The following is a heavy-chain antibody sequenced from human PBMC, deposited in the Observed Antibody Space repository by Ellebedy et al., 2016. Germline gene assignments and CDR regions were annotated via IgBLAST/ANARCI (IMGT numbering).Heavy chain of an antibody. V-gene: IGHV3-53*01. CDR3: ASGRAGYYDFWSGYLDY. D-gene: IGHD3-3*01. Sequence: GGSLRLSCAASGFTVSSNYMSWVRQAPGKGLEWVSVIYSGGSTYYADSVKGRFTISRDNSKNTLYLQMNSLRAEDTAVYYCASGRAGYYDFWSGYLDYWGQGTLVTVSS. J-gene: IGHJ4*02. CDR1: GFTVSSNY. CDR2: IYSGGST.